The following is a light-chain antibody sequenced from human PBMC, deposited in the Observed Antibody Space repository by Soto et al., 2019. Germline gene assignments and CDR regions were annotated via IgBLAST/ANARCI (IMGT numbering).Light chain of an antibody. V-gene: IGLV2-8*01. J-gene: IGLJ1*01. CDR3: NSYAGSNNLAI. Sequence: ALTQPPSPSRAPGQSVTISCAGTSSDVGGYNYVSWYQQHPGKAPKLLIYEVSKRPSGVPDRFSGSKSGNTASLTVSGLQADDEADYYCNSYAGSNNLAIFGTGTKVTVL. CDR2: EVS. CDR1: SSDVGGYNY.